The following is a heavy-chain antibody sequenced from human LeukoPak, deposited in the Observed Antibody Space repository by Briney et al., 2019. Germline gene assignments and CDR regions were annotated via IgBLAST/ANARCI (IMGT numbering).Heavy chain of an antibody. V-gene: IGHV1-2*06. D-gene: IGHD6-13*01. Sequence: GASVKVSCKASGYTFTGYYMHWVRQAPGQGLEWMGRINPNSGGTNYAQKFQGRVTMTRDTSISTAYMELSRLRSDDTAVYYCARAPYRWQLVREAFDIWGQGTMVTVSS. CDR1: GYTFTGYY. J-gene: IGHJ3*02. CDR2: INPNSGGT. CDR3: ARAPYRWQLVREAFDI.